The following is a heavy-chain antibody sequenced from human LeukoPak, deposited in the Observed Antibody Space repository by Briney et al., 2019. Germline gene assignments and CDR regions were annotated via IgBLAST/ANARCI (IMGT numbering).Heavy chain of an antibody. D-gene: IGHD5-18*01. V-gene: IGHV4-30-4*01. CDR2: IYYSGST. J-gene: IGHJ4*02. Sequence: SETLSLTCTVSGGSISSGDYYWSWIRQPPGKGLEWIGYIYYSGSTYFNPSLKSRVTISVDTSKNQFSLKLSSVTAADTAVYYCARAGYSYGFHFDYWGQETLVTVSS. CDR3: ARAGYSYGFHFDY. CDR1: GGSISSGDYY.